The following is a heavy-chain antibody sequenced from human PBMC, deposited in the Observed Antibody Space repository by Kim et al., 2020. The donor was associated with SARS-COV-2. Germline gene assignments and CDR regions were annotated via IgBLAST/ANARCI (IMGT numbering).Heavy chain of an antibody. CDR1: GFTFSSYA. J-gene: IGHJ2*01. CDR2: ISGSGGST. V-gene: IGHV3-23*01. CDR3: AKVSSTSCYACWYFDL. D-gene: IGHD2-2*01. Sequence: GGSLRLSCAASGFTFSSYAMSWVRQAPGKGLEWVSAISGSGGSTYYADSVKGRFTISRDNSKNTLYLQMNSLRAEDTAVYYCAKVSSTSCYACWYFDLWGRGTLVTVSS.